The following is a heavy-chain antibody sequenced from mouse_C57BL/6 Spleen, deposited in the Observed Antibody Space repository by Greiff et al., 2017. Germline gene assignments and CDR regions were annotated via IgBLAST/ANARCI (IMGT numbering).Heavy chain of an antibody. D-gene: IGHD1-1*01. V-gene: IGHV1-69*01. CDR1: GYTFTSYW. J-gene: IGHJ4*01. Sequence: QVQLQQPGAELVMPGASVKLSCKASGYTFTSYWMHWVKQRPGQGLEWIGEIAPSDSYTNYNQKFKGKSTLTVDKSSSTAYMQLSSLTSEDSAVYYCARDYGSSYRRAMDYWGQGTSVTVSS. CDR2: IAPSDSYT. CDR3: ARDYGSSYRRAMDY.